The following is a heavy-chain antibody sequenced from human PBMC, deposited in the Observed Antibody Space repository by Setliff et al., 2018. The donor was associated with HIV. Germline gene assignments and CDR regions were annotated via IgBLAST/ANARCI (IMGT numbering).Heavy chain of an antibody. CDR1: GGSISSSSYY. V-gene: IGHV4-39*01. D-gene: IGHD2-2*01. Sequence: PSETLSLTCTVSGGSISSSSYYWGWIRQPPGKGLEWIGSIFNDGRTYYNPSLKSRVTIPMDTSTNQFSLKLTSVTAAGTAVYFCARLHLRVPPSIFDYWSPGTMVTVSS. CDR3: ARLHLRVPPSIFDY. CDR2: IFNDGRT. J-gene: IGHJ4*02.